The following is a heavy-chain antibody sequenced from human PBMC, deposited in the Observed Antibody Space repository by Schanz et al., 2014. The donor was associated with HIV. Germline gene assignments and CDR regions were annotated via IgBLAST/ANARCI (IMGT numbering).Heavy chain of an antibody. D-gene: IGHD1-26*01. CDR2: IYSGGTT. V-gene: IGHV3-66*01. CDR1: GFTFSNDW. Sequence: QLVESGGGLVQPGGSLRLSCAASGFTFSNDWMHWVRQAPGKGLVWVSVIYSGGTTYYADSVKGRFTISRDNSKNTLYLQRNSLRVDDSAVYYCARVGGSGSYFAGYHFDYWGQGTLVNVSS. CDR3: ARVGGSGSYFAGYHFDY. J-gene: IGHJ4*02.